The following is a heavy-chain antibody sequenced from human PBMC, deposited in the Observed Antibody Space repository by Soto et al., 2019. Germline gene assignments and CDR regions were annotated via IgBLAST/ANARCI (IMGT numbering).Heavy chain of an antibody. CDR3: ARGGPYISIWPYYYYCGVDV. J-gene: IGHJ6*02. D-gene: IGHD6-13*01. Sequence: SQTLSLTCAISGDSVSSNNAAWNWIRQSPSRGLEWLGRTYYKSKWYNDYAVSMKNRLTINPDTSKNQFSLHLSSVTPDDTAMYYCARGGPYISIWPYYYYCGVDVWGQGSSVTVSS. CDR1: GDSVSSNNAA. CDR2: TYYKSKWYN. V-gene: IGHV6-1*01.